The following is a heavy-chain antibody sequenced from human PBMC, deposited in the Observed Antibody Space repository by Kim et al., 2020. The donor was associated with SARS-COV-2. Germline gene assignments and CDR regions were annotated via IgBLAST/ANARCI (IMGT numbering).Heavy chain of an antibody. CDR2: ISGSGGST. CDR3: AKEQIAAAGGFGCFDY. Sequence: GGSLRLSCAASGFTFSSYAMSWVRQAPGKGLEWVSAISGSGGSTYYADSVKGRFTISRDNSKNTLYLQMNSLRAEDTAVYYCAKEQIAAAGGFGCFDYWGQGTLVTVSS. D-gene: IGHD6-13*01. J-gene: IGHJ4*02. CDR1: GFTFSSYA. V-gene: IGHV3-23*01.